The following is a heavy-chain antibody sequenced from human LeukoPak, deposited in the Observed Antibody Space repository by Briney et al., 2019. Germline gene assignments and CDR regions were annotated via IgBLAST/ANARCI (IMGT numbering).Heavy chain of an antibody. J-gene: IGHJ4*02. D-gene: IGHD3-22*01. V-gene: IGHV4-30-2*01. Sequence: SQTLSLTCAVSGGSISSGGYSWSWIRQPPGKGLEWIGYIYHSGSTYYNPSLKSRVTISVDRSKNQFSLKLSSVTAADTAVYYCASSPYDSSGYYSRPPYYFDYWGQGTLVTVSS. CDR1: GGSISSGGYS. CDR3: ASSPYDSSGYYSRPPYYFDY. CDR2: IYHSGST.